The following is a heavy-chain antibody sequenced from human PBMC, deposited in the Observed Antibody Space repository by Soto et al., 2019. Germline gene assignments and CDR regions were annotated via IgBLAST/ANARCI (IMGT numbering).Heavy chain of an antibody. CDR2: ISTKSGGT. Sequence: ASVKVSCKASGYTFTGYYIYWVRQAPGQGLEWMGWISTKSGGTNYAQKFQGRVTMTRETSISTVYMDLSRLRSDDTAVYYCAGGFLEWSFTQADYVMDVWGQGTTVTVSS. V-gene: IGHV1-2*02. CDR3: AGGFLEWSFTQADYVMDV. J-gene: IGHJ6*02. D-gene: IGHD3-3*01. CDR1: GYTFTGYY.